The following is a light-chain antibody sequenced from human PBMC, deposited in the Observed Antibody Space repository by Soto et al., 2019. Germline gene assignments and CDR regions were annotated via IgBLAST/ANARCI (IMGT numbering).Light chain of an antibody. V-gene: IGKV1-39*01. CDR2: TSG. CDR3: QQTYSTPYT. CDR1: QRITTY. J-gene: IGKJ2*01. Sequence: IHMTQSPSSLSASVGDRITVTCRASQRITTYVNWYQLKPGEAPKLLISTSGTLQRGVPSRFSRSGSATDFTLTITPLQPAEFATYFWQQTYSTPYTFGQGTKLEIK.